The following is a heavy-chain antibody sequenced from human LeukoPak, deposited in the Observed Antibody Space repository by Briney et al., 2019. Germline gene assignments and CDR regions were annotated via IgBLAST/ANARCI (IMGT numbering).Heavy chain of an antibody. CDR1: GFTFSNDG. J-gene: IGHJ6*03. CDR2: ISGSGGST. D-gene: IGHD2-15*01. V-gene: IGHV3-23*01. Sequence: PGGSLRLSCAASGFTFSNDGMSWVRQAPGKGLEWVSAISGSGGSTYYADSVKGRFTISRDNSKNTLYLQMNSLRAEDTAVYYCAKARGYCSGGSCYSPYYYYYMDVWGKGTTVTVSS. CDR3: AKARGYCSGGSCYSPYYYYYMDV.